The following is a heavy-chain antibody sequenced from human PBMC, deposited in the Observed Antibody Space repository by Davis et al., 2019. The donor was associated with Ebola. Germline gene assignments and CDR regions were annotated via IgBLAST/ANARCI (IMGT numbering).Heavy chain of an antibody. CDR2: INYRGRT. Sequence: PGGSLRLSCAVYGGSFTDYYWGWVRQSPGHGLEWIGEINYRGRTYYNTALRSRVSLSIDRSKMQYSLRLTSVTAADTAVYYCATSHQIRGRDCFDYWDQGNLVIVSS. J-gene: IGHJ4*02. CDR3: ATSHQIRGRDCFDY. V-gene: IGHV4-34*01. CDR1: GGSFTDYY.